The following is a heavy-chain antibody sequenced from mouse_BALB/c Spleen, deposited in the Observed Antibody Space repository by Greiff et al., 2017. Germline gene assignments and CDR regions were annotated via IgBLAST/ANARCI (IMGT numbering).Heavy chain of an antibody. V-gene: IGHV1-37*01. CDR1: GYSFTGYN. Sequence: VQLQQSGPELEKPGASVKISCKASGYSFTGYNMNWVKQSHGKSLEWIGRINPYNGDTFYNQKFKGKATLTVDKSSSTAHMELLSLTSEDSAVYYCGRGGDYPVYYAMDYWGQGTSVTVSS. CDR3: GRGGDYPVYYAMDY. J-gene: IGHJ4*01. CDR2: INPYNGDT. D-gene: IGHD2-4*01.